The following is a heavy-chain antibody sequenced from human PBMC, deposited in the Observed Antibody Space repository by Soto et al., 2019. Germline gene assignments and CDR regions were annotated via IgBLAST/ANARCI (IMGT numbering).Heavy chain of an antibody. CDR1: GGSFSGYY. V-gene: IGHV4-34*01. J-gene: IGHJ5*02. D-gene: IGHD3-3*01. CDR2: INHSGST. CDR3: ARGRLDAEIWFDP. Sequence: TLSLTCAVYGGSFSGYYWSWIRQPPGKGLEWIGEINHSGSTNYNPSLKSRVTISVDTSKNQFSLKLSSVTAADTAVYYCARGRLDAEIWFDPRGQGPLVTVS.